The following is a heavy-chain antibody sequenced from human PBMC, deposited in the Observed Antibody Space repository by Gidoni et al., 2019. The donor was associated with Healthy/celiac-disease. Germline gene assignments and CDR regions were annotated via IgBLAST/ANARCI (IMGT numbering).Heavy chain of an antibody. D-gene: IGHD3-22*01. CDR3: ARDQYYYDSSGPATNWFDP. CDR2: ISSSSSTI. J-gene: IGHJ5*02. CDR1: GFTFSSYS. V-gene: IGHV3-48*02. Sequence: EVQLVESGGGLVQPGGSLRLSCAASGFTFSSYSMNWVRQAPGKGLEGVSYISSSSSTIYYADSVKGRFTISRDNAKNSLYLQMNSLRDEDTAVYYCARDQYYYDSSGPATNWFDPWGQGTLVTVSS.